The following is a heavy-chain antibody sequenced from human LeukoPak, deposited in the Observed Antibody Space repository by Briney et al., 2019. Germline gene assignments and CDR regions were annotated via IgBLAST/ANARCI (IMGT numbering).Heavy chain of an antibody. CDR2: VYYSGST. Sequence: SQTLSLTCTVSGGSISRAGYYWCWIRQHPGRGLEWIGYVYYSGSTYYNPSLKSRVTISLDTSKNQLSLKLSYVTAADTAMYYCARDGSGSTTYFDYWGQGTLVSVSS. D-gene: IGHD3-3*01. J-gene: IGHJ4*02. CDR1: GGSISRAGYY. V-gene: IGHV4-31*03. CDR3: ARDGSGSTTYFDY.